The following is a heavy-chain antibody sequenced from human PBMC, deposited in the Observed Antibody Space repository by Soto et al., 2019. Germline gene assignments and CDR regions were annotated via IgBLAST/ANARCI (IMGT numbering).Heavy chain of an antibody. CDR1: GFTFSSYS. V-gene: IGHV3-21*01. J-gene: IGHJ6*02. CDR3: ARKGRGNGMDV. Sequence: EVQLVESGGGLVKPGGSLRLSCAASGFTFSSYSMNWVRQAPGKGLEWVSSISSSSSYIYYADSVKGRFTISRDNAKNSLYPQMNSLRAEDTAVYYCARKGRGNGMDVWGQGTKVTVSS. D-gene: IGHD2-15*01. CDR2: ISSSSSYI.